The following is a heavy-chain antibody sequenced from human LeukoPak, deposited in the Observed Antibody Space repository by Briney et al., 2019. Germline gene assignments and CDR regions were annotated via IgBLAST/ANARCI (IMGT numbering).Heavy chain of an antibody. Sequence: GGSLRLSCAASGFTFSSYGMHWVRQAPGKGLEWVAVISYDGSNKYYADSVKGRFTISRDNSKNTLYLQMNSLRAEDTAVYYCAKDKVGATTGGSYFDYWGQGTLVTVSS. V-gene: IGHV3-30*18. CDR1: GFTFSSYG. J-gene: IGHJ4*02. CDR3: AKDKVGATTGGSYFDY. CDR2: ISYDGSNK. D-gene: IGHD1-26*01.